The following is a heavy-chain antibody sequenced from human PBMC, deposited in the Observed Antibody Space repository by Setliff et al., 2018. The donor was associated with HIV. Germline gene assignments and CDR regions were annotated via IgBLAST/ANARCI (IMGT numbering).Heavy chain of an antibody. CDR1: GYSISSGYF. CDR2: IFHSGNA. Sequence: PSETLSLTCSVSGYSISSGYFWSWIRQPPGKGLEWIGSIFHSGNAHYSPPLKSRVTMSVDMSKTHFSLNLTSVTAADTSVYYCSRGGGYSRSPSLWGQGTLVTVSS. CDR3: SRGGGYSRSPSL. D-gene: IGHD6-13*01. J-gene: IGHJ4*02. V-gene: IGHV4-38-2*02.